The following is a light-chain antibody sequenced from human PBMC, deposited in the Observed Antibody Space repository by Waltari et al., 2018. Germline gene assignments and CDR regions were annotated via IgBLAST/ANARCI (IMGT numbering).Light chain of an antibody. J-gene: IGKJ1*01. CDR2: KTS. CDR1: QSISDW. V-gene: IGKV1-5*03. Sequence: QMTQSPSTLSASVRDRVTLTCRASQSISDWLAWYQQKPGQAPKLLMYKTSTLQGGVPSRFSGGGSDTEFTLTISSLQADDVATYYCQQYNHSPWTFGPGTKVEVK. CDR3: QQYNHSPWT.